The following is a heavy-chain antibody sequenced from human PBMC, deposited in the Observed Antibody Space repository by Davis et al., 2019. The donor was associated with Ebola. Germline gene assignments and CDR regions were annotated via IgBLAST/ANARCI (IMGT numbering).Heavy chain of an antibody. D-gene: IGHD1-26*01. J-gene: IGHJ4*02. Sequence: PGGSLRLSCKGSGYSFTSYWIGWVRQLPGKGLEWMGIIYPGDSDTRYSPSFQGQVTISADKSISTAYLQWSSLKASDTAMYYCATPWVGATTGFVYWGQGTLVTVSS. CDR1: GYSFTSYW. CDR2: IYPGDSDT. CDR3: ATPWVGATTGFVY. V-gene: IGHV5-51*01.